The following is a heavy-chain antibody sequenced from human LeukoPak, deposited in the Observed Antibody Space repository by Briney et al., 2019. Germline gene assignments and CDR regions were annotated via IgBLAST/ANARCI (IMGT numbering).Heavy chain of an antibody. CDR2: IIPIFGTA. V-gene: IGHV1-69*13. J-gene: IGHJ4*02. Sequence: ASVKVSCKASGGTFSSYAISWVRQAPGQGLEWMGGIIPIFGTANYAQKFQGRVTITADESTSTAYMELSSLRSEDTAVYYCARDHSITIFGVVIISPGFDYWGQGTLVTVSS. CDR1: GGTFSSYA. CDR3: ARDHSITIFGVVIISPGFDY. D-gene: IGHD3-3*01.